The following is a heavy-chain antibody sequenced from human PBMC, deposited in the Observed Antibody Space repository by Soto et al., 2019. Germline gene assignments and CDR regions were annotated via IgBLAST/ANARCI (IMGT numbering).Heavy chain of an antibody. D-gene: IGHD3-10*01. CDR3: AKDRHYYGSGTPGY. CDR1: GFTFSSYA. J-gene: IGHJ4*02. V-gene: IGHV3-23*01. CDR2: ISGSGGST. Sequence: GGSLRLSCAASGFTFSSYAMSRVRQAPGKGLEWVSAISGSGGSTYYADSVKGRFTISRDNSKNTLYLQMNSLGAEDTAVYYCAKDRHYYGSGTPGYWGQGTLVTVSS.